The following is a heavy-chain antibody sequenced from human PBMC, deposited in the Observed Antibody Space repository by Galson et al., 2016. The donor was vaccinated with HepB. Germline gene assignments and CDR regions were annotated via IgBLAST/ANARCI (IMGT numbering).Heavy chain of an antibody. J-gene: IGHJ4*02. CDR2: FDPEESRT. CDR3: ATLDAENYGDFDS. D-gene: IGHD4-17*01. V-gene: IGHV1-24*01. Sequence: SVKVSCKVSEYRLSKLSIHWVRQAPGRGLEWMGGFDPEESRTVYAQRLRPRLTLTADTSADTAYLELSGLRSGDTAVYFCATLDAENYGDFDSWGQGTLVTVAS. CDR1: EYRLSKLS.